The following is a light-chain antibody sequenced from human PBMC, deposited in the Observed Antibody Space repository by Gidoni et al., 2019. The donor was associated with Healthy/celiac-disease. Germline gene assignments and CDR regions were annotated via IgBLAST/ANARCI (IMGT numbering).Light chain of an antibody. CDR3: QQSYSTPFT. Sequence: DIQMTQSPSSLSASVGDRVTITCRASQSISSYLNWYQQKPGKAPKLLIYAASSLHSGVPSRFSGSGSGTDFTLTISSLQPEDFATYYCQQSYSTPFTFGPGTKVYIK. CDR2: AAS. CDR1: QSISSY. J-gene: IGKJ3*01. V-gene: IGKV1-39*01.